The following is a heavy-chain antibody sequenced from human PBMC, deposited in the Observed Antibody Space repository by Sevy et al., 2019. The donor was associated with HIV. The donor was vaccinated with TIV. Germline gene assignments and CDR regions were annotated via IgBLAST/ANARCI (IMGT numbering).Heavy chain of an antibody. V-gene: IGHV3-23*01. CDR1: GFTFSSYA. Sequence: GESLKISCAASGFTFSSYAMSWVRQAPGKGLGWVSAISGSGGSTYYADSVKGRFTISRDNSKNTLYLQMNSLRAEDTAVYYCAKGGYFDYWGQGTLVTVSS. J-gene: IGHJ4*02. CDR3: AKGGYFDY. CDR2: ISGSGGST.